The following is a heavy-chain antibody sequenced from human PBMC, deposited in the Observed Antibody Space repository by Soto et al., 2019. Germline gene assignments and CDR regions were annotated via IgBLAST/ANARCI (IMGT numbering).Heavy chain of an antibody. CDR3: ARHQTTVNKRWYFDL. V-gene: IGHV4-39*01. CDR2: IYYSGST. Sequence: SETLSLTCTVSGGSISSSSYYWGWIRQPPGKGLEWIGSIYYSGSTYYNPSLKSRVTISVDTSKNQFSLKLSSVTAADTAVYYCARHQTTVNKRWYFDLWGRGTLVTVSS. D-gene: IGHD4-17*01. CDR1: GGSISSSSYY. J-gene: IGHJ2*01.